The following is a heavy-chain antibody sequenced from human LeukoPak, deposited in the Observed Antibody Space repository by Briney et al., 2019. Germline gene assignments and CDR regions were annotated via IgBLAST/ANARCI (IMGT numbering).Heavy chain of an antibody. CDR3: ATAEKQWVDYYDTGGIDY. V-gene: IGHV1-2*06. J-gene: IGHJ4*02. D-gene: IGHD3-22*01. CDR2: INPNSGGT. CDR1: GYTFSGYY. Sequence: ASVKVSCKASGYTFSGYYMHWVRQAPGQGLEWMGRINPNSGGTNYAQKFQGRVTMTRDTSISTAYMELSRPRSDDTAVYYCATAEKQWVDYYDTGGIDYWGQGTLVTVSS.